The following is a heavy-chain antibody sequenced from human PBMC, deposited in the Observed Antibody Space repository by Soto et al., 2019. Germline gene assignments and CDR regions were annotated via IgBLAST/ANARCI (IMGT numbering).Heavy chain of an antibody. J-gene: IGHJ5*02. D-gene: IGHD6-13*01. V-gene: IGHV3-23*01. CDR3: ARSEGAASIVWLDP. CDR1: GFSFSNYA. CDR2: ISGNGVNT. Sequence: EVQLLESGGALVQPGGSLRLSCAASGFSFSNYAMTWVRQAPGKGLEWVAGISGNGVNTHHADSVKGRCTISRDNSQNTVFLQMISLRVDDTAPYYCARSEGAASIVWLDPWGQGTPVTVSS.